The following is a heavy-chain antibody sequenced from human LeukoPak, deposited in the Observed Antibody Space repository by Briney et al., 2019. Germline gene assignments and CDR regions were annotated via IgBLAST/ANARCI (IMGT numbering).Heavy chain of an antibody. CDR2: INPNSGGT. V-gene: IGHV1-2*02. CDR1: GYTFIDYY. CDR3: ARDGNWNVLQFDC. Sequence: ASVKVSCKTSGYTFIDYYIHWVRQAPGQGLEWMGWINPNSGGTNYAQRCQGRVTMTRDTSINTVYMELSSLTSDDTAVYYCARDGNWNVLQFDCWGQGTLVTVSS. D-gene: IGHD1-1*01. J-gene: IGHJ4*02.